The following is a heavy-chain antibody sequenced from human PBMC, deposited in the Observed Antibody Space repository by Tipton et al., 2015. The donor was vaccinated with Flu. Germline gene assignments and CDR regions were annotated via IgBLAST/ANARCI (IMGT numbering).Heavy chain of an antibody. V-gene: IGHV4-39*07. Sequence: TLSLTCTVSGGSISSSSYYWGWIRKPPGKGLGWIGSIYYSGSTYYNPSLKSRVTISVDTSKNQFSLKLSSVTAADTAVYYCARPRGIAAAGTGVGWFDPWGQGTLVTVSS. D-gene: IGHD6-13*01. CDR1: GGSISSSSYY. J-gene: IGHJ5*02. CDR2: IYYSGST. CDR3: ARPRGIAAAGTGVGWFDP.